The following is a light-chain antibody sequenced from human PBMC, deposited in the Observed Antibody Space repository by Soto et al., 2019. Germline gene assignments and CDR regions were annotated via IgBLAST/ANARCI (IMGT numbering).Light chain of an antibody. V-gene: IGLV2-14*01. J-gene: IGLJ1*01. CDR1: SNDVGGYNY. Sequence: QPVLTQPASVSGSPGQSITISCTGTSNDVGGYNYVSWYQQHPGKAPKLMIYDVNNRPSGVSNRFSGSKSGNTASLTISGLQAEDEADYYCFSYASINTRVFGTGTKLTVL. CDR3: FSYASINTRV. CDR2: DVN.